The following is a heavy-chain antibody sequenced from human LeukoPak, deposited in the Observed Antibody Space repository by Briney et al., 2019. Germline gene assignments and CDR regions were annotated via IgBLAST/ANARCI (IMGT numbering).Heavy chain of an antibody. V-gene: IGHV1-2*02. D-gene: IGHD6-6*01. J-gene: IGHJ6*02. CDR3: ARAASIAARYYYYYGMDV. Sequence: ASVKVSCKASGYTFTGCYMHWVRQAPGQGLEWMGWMNPNSGGTNYAQKFQGRVTMTRDTSISTAYMELSRLRSDDTAVYYCARAASIAARYYYYYGMDVWGQGTTVTVSS. CDR2: MNPNSGGT. CDR1: GYTFTGCY.